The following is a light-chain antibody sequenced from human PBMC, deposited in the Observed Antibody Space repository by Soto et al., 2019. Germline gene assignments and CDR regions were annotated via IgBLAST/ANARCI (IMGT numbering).Light chain of an antibody. V-gene: IGLV2-23*01. Sequence: QSVLTQPASVSGSPGQSITISCTGTSSDVGSYNLVSWYQHHPGKAPKVMIYEGTKRPSGVSNRFSGSKSGNTASLTISGLQAEDEADYYCCSYVGSSTWVFGGGTKLTVL. CDR2: EGT. CDR3: CSYVGSSTWV. CDR1: SSDVGSYNL. J-gene: IGLJ3*02.